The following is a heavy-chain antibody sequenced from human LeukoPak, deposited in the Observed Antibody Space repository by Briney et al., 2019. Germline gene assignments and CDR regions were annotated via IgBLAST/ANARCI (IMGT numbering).Heavy chain of an antibody. V-gene: IGHV3-23*01. J-gene: IGHJ3*02. CDR3: AKTKLWLDAFDI. CDR2: ISGSGGST. Sequence: GGSLRLSCAAFGFTFSSYAMAFVRQAPGKGLEWVSGISGSGGSTHYADSVKGRFTISRDNSKNTLYLQMNSLRAEDTAVYYCAKTKLWLDAFDIWGQGTMVTVSS. D-gene: IGHD3-10*01. CDR1: GFTFSSYA.